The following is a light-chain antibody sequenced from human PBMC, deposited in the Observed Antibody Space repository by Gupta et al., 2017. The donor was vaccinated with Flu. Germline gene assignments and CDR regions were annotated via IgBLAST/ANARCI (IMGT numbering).Light chain of an antibody. CDR1: SSDVGGDKY. Sequence: SSDVGGDKYVSWYQQHPGKVPKLIFYEVSIRPSGVSNRFSGSKSGNTASLTISGLQAEDEADYYCSSFTSTSTLLFGGGTKLTVL. CDR2: EVS. J-gene: IGLJ3*02. V-gene: IGLV2-14*01. CDR3: SSFTSTSTLL.